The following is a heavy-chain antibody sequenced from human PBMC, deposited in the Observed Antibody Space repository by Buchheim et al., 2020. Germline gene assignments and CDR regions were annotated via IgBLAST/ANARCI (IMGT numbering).Heavy chain of an antibody. CDR1: GFTFSSYS. J-gene: IGHJ4*02. Sequence: EILLVESGGGLVKPGGSLRLSCAASGFTFSSYSINWIRQAPGKGLEWVASIGGSGGHIFYADSVKDRFTISRDNAKNSLYLQMNSLRAGDTAVYYCARLTGAYSDRFDFWGQGTL. CDR3: ARLTGAYSDRFDF. V-gene: IGHV3-21*01. CDR2: IGGSGGHI. D-gene: IGHD3-9*01.